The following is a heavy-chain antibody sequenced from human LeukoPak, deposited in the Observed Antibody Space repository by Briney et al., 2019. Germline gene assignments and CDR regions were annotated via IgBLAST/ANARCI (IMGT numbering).Heavy chain of an antibody. Sequence: GGSLRLSCAGSGFSVSNYYMNWVRQTPGKGLEWVSLIRDSGATFYADSVKGRFTISRDNSKNTIYLQMNRLRVEDTAVYFCARDRAVTQVWVEFDSWGQGTQVTVSS. V-gene: IGHV3-66*03. CDR1: GFSVSNYY. CDR2: IRDSGAT. J-gene: IGHJ5*01. D-gene: IGHD3-16*01. CDR3: ARDRAVTQVWVEFDS.